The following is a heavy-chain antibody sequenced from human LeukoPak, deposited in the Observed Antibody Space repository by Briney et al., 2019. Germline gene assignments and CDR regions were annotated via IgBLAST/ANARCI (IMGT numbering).Heavy chain of an antibody. J-gene: IGHJ5*02. Sequence: PSETLSLTCTISYRSISSYYWSWIRQPAGKGLEWIGRIHVSGSTNYNPSLKSRVTISVDKSKNQFSLKLSSVTAADTAVYYCARGLVGTTGEQNWFDPWGQGTLVTVSS. CDR2: IHVSGST. D-gene: IGHD1-26*01. V-gene: IGHV4-4*07. CDR3: ARGLVGTTGEQNWFDP. CDR1: YRSISSYY.